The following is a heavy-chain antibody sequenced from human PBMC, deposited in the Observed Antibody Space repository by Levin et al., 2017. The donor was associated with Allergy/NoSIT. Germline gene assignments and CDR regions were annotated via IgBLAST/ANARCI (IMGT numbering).Heavy chain of an antibody. D-gene: IGHD6-19*01. V-gene: IGHV3-23*01. CDR1: GFTCSSYA. Sequence: GESLKISCAASGFTCSSYAMSWVRQAPGKGLEWVSAISGSGGSTYYADSVKGRFTISRDNSKNTLYLQMNSLRAEDTAVYYCAKVPTDSSGWYGPGWFDPWGQGTLVTVSS. CDR2: ISGSGGST. J-gene: IGHJ5*02. CDR3: AKVPTDSSGWYGPGWFDP.